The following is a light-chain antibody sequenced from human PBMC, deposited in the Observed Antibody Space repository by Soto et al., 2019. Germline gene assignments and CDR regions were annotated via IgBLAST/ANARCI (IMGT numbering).Light chain of an antibody. CDR2: GDS. Sequence: SALTQPASVSGSPGQSITISCTGTSSDIGSYDLVSWYQQHPGKAPKLMIYGDSKRPSGVSNRFSISKSGNTASLTISGLQAEDEADYYCCSYAGFSTLIFGGGTKVTVL. V-gene: IGLV2-23*01. J-gene: IGLJ2*01. CDR1: SSDIGSYDL. CDR3: CSYAGFSTLI.